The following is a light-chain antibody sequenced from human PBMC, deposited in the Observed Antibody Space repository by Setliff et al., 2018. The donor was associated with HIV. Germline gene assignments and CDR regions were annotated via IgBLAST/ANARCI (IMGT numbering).Light chain of an antibody. V-gene: IGLV2-23*02. CDR2: EVS. Sequence: QSALTQPASVSGSPGQSITTSCTGTSTDVGTHNLVSWYQQHPGKAPKVMIYEVSKRPSGISNRFSGSKSGNTASLTISGLQPEDESDYYCCSYASGSTSLFVFGTGTKVTVL. CDR1: STDVGTHNL. J-gene: IGLJ1*01. CDR3: CSYASGSTSLFV.